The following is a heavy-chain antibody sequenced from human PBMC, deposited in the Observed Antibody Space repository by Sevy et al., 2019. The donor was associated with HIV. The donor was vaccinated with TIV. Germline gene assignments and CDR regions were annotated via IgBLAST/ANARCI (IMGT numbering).Heavy chain of an antibody. Sequence: GSLRLSCAASGFTFSYSGMHWVRQAPGKGLEWVTFIPNDGSNKYYADSVKGRLTISRDNSKNTLYLQMNSLGRDDTALYFCAKNTAAAGTGGFDYWGHGILVTVSS. J-gene: IGHJ4*01. V-gene: IGHV3-30*02. D-gene: IGHD6-13*01. CDR2: IPNDGSNK. CDR1: GFTFSYSG. CDR3: AKNTAAAGTGGFDY.